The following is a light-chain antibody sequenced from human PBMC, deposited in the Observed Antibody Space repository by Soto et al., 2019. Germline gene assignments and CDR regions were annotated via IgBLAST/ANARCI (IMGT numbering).Light chain of an antibody. J-gene: IGLJ1*01. Sequence: QSVLTQPASVSGSPGQSITISCTGTSSDVGAYNYVSWYQQHPGKAPKLMIYDVSHRPSGVSHRFSGSKSGKTASLTISGLQAEDEADYYCGSYTTSSNYVFGTGTKV. CDR1: SSDVGAYNY. CDR2: DVS. CDR3: GSYTTSSNYV. V-gene: IGLV2-14*01.